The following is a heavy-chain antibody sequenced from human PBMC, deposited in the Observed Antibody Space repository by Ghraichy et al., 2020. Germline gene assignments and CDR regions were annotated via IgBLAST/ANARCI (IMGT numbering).Heavy chain of an antibody. V-gene: IGHV3-73*01. CDR2: IKSKANGYAP. D-gene: IGHD2-15*01. CDR1: GFTFSGAA. J-gene: IGHJ5*02. Sequence: GGSLKLSCATSGFTFSGAAMHWVRQASGKGLDWVGRIKSKANGYAPAYGEAVKGRFTISRDGAKNTTYLHMRSLKTEDSAVYYCTRQDPDLDCSPTRRTNWFEPWGQGTLVTVSS. CDR3: TRQDPDLDCSPTRRTNWFEP.